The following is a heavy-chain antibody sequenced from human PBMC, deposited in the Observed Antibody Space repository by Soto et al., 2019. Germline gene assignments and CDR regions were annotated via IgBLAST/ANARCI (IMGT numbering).Heavy chain of an antibody. CDR3: AKDSGYDLFYFDY. Sequence: PGGSLRLSCAASGCNFSRYAMSWVRQAPGKGLEWVSAISGSGGSTYYADSVKGRFTISRDNSKNTLYLQMNSLRAEDTAVYYCAKDSGYDLFYFDYWGQGTLVTVSS. CDR2: ISGSGGST. V-gene: IGHV3-23*01. D-gene: IGHD5-12*01. CDR1: GCNFSRYA. J-gene: IGHJ4*02.